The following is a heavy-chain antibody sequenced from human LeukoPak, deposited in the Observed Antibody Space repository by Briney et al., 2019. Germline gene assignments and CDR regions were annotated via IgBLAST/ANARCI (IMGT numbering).Heavy chain of an antibody. J-gene: IGHJ4*02. CDR1: GGSISSSSYY. V-gene: IGHV4-39*07. D-gene: IGHD6-19*01. CDR2: IYYSGST. CDR3: ARDRSGWYRPRGGYFDY. Sequence: SETLSLTCTVSGGSISSSSYYWGWVRQPPGKGLEWIGSIYYSGSTYYNPSLKSRVTISVDTSRNQFSLKLSSVTAADTAVYYCARDRSGWYRPRGGYFDYWGQGTLVTVSS.